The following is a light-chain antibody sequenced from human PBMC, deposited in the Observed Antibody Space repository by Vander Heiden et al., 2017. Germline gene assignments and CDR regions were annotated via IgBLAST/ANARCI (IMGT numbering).Light chain of an antibody. CDR3: QQSDSTPFT. CDR2: AAS. CDR1: QSISSY. J-gene: IGKJ3*01. V-gene: IGKV1-39*01. Sequence: DIQMTQSPSSLSASVGERATITCRASQSISSYLNWYQQKPGKAPKLLIYAASSLQSGVPSRFSGSGSGTDFTLTISSLYPEDFATYYCQQSDSTPFTFGHGTKVDIK.